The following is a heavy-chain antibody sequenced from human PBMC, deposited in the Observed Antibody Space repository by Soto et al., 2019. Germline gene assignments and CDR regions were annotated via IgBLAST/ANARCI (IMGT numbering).Heavy chain of an antibody. CDR1: GFTFSSYA. V-gene: IGHV3-23*01. J-gene: IGHJ6*02. CDR3: AKDVVSMGQQLDLRYYYYGMDV. CDR2: ISGSGGST. D-gene: IGHD6-13*01. Sequence: EVQLLESGGGLVQPGGSLRLSCAASGFTFSSYAMSWVRQAPGKGLEWVSAISGSGGSTYYADSVKGRFTISRDNSKNTLYLQMNSLRAEDTAVYYCAKDVVSMGQQLDLRYYYYGMDVWGQVTTVTVSS.